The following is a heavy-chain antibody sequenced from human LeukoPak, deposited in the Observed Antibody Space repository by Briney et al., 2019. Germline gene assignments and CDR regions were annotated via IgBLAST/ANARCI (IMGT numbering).Heavy chain of an antibody. V-gene: IGHV4-34*01. CDR3: ARHGKVVVVAATRSYYYYYMDV. Sequence: PSETLSLTCAVYGGSFSGYYWSWIRQPPGKGLEWIGEINHSGSTNYNPSLKSRVTISVDTSKNQFSLKLSSVTAADTAVYYCARHGKVVVVAATRSYYYYYMDVWGKGTTVTISS. CDR1: GGSFSGYY. D-gene: IGHD2-15*01. CDR2: INHSGST. J-gene: IGHJ6*03.